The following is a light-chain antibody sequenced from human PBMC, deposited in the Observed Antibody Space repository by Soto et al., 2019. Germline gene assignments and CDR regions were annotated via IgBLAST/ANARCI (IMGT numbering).Light chain of an antibody. CDR3: QQYVNSPFT. CDR2: EAS. V-gene: IGKV3-20*01. CDR1: QTVRGNY. J-gene: IGKJ2*01. Sequence: FVLTQSPGTLSLSPGERATLSCRASQTVRGNYIAWYQQKPGQAPRVLIFEASRTATGTPDRFSGSGSGTDFTLNISRLEPEDFAVYYCQQYVNSPFTFGQGTNLEI.